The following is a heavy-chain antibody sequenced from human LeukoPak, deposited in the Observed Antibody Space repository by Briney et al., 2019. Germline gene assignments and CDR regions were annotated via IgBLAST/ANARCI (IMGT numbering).Heavy chain of an antibody. V-gene: IGHV1-58*02. D-gene: IGHD3-22*01. CDR1: GFTFTSSA. J-gene: IGHJ4*02. CDR2: IIVGSGNT. CDR3: ARVRNYYDSSGSMYYFDY. Sequence: ASVKVSCKASGFTFTSSAMQWVRQARGQRLEWIGWIIVGSGNTNYAQKFQGRVTMTRDTSTSTVYMELSSLRSEDTAVYYCARVRNYYDSSGSMYYFDYWGQGTLVTVSS.